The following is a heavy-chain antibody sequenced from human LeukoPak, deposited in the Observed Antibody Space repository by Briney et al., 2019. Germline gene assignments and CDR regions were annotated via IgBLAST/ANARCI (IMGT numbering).Heavy chain of an antibody. V-gene: IGHV4-39*01. CDR1: GGSISSSSHS. J-gene: IGHJ5*02. CDR2: IYYTGRT. CDR3: AQSLGSGNWIGNWFDP. D-gene: IGHD1-1*01. Sequence: SETLSLTCTVSGGSISSSSHSWGWIRQPPGKGLEWTGTIYYTGRTYYNPSLESRLTISVDTSKNQFSLKLTSVTAADTAIYYCAQSLGSGNWIGNWFDPWGQGTLVTVSP.